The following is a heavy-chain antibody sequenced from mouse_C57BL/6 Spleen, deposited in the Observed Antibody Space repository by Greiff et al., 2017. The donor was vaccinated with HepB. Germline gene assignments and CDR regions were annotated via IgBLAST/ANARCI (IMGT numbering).Heavy chain of an antibody. V-gene: IGHV1-26*01. CDR2: INPNNGGT. CDR3: ARWGLWYYFDY. D-gene: IGHD1-1*02. CDR1: GYTFTDYY. J-gene: IGHJ2*01. Sequence: EVQLQQSGPELVKPGASVKISCKASGYTFTDYYMNWVKQSHGKSLEWIGDINPNNGGTSYNQKFKGKATLTVDKSSSTAYMELRSLTSEDSTVYYCARWGLWYYFDYWGQGTTLTVSS.